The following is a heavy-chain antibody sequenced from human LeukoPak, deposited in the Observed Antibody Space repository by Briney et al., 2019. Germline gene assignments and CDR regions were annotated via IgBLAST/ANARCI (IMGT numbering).Heavy chain of an antibody. D-gene: IGHD6-6*01. CDR2: LGTNGDS. Sequence: GGCLRLSCVASGFSFSTYDMHWVRQAAGRGLEWVSALGTNGDSYYLGSVKGRFTISRDDGKNSLYLQMNSLGVEDTAVYYCTRELRGIASHYHGMDVWGQGTTVTVSS. J-gene: IGHJ6*02. CDR1: GFSFSTYD. CDR3: TRELRGIASHYHGMDV. V-gene: IGHV3-13*01.